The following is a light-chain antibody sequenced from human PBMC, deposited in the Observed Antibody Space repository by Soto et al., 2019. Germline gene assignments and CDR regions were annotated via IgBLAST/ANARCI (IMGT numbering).Light chain of an antibody. CDR1: SSNIGNNF. Sequence: QSVLTQPPSASGAPGQRVTLSCSGSSSNIGNNFISWFQQLPGAAPKLLIYRNLQRPSGVPDRFSGSKSGTSASLAISGLRSEDEADYYCATWDDNLSVWLFGGGTKLTVL. CDR3: ATWDDNLSVWL. J-gene: IGLJ3*02. V-gene: IGLV1-47*01. CDR2: RNL.